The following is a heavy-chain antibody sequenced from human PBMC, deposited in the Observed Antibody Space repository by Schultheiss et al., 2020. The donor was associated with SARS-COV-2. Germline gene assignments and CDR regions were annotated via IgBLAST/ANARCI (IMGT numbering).Heavy chain of an antibody. CDR1: GGTFTSYD. V-gene: IGHV1-8*01. CDR2: MNPNSGNT. D-gene: IGHD6-13*01. J-gene: IGHJ4*02. CDR3: ARGSGIAAAGTLIDY. Sequence: ASVKVSCKASGGTFTSYDINWVRQATGQGLEWMGWMNPNSGNTGYAQKFQGRVTMTRNTSISTAYMELSSLRSEDTAVYYCARGSGIAAAGTLIDYWGQGTLVTVSS.